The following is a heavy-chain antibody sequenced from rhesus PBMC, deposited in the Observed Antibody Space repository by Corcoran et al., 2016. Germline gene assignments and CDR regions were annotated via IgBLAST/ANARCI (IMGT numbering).Heavy chain of an antibody. Sequence: QLQLQESGPGLVKPSETLPLTCTVSGGAIRSYYWTWIRNPPGKGLEWMGRISGSNGSPDYNPSLNSRVSISPDTSKNQFSLKLTSVTAADTAVYYCASYYYGRANFDFWGQGVLVTVSS. J-gene: IGHJ4*01. V-gene: IGHV4-173*01. D-gene: IGHD3-28*01. CDR2: ISGSNGSP. CDR3: ASYYYGRANFDF. CDR1: GGAIRSYY.